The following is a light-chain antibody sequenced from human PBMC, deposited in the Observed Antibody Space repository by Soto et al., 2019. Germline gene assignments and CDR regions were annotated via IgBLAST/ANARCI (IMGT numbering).Light chain of an antibody. J-gene: IGKJ4*01. Sequence: DIVMSQSPLSLPVTPGETVSISCRSSQSLLHSNGYSCLDWYLQKPGKSPQLLIHLASTRASGVPDRFSGSGSGTDFTLKISRVEAEDVGVYYCMQALQSPVTFGGGTRVEIK. CDR2: LAS. CDR1: QSLLHSNGYSC. V-gene: IGKV2-28*01. CDR3: MQALQSPVT.